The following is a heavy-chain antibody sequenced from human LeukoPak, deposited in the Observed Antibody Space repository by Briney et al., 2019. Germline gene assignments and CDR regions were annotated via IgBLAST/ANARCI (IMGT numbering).Heavy chain of an antibody. V-gene: IGHV3-30*04. J-gene: IGHJ5*02. CDR3: AKLLGSYDR. Sequence: PGGSLRLSCAASGFTFSSYAMHWVRQAPGKGLEWVAVISYDGSNKYYADSVKGRFTISRDNSKNTLYLQMNSLRAEDTAVYYCAKLLGSYDRWGQGTLVTVSS. D-gene: IGHD1-26*01. CDR2: ISYDGSNK. CDR1: GFTFSSYA.